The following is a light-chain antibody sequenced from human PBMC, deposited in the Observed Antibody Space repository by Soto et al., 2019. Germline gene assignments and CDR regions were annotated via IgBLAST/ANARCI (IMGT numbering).Light chain of an antibody. CDR3: QQSYTTLGT. CDR2: SAS. V-gene: IGKV1-39*01. J-gene: IGKJ1*01. Sequence: DIQMTQSPSSLSAFVGDRVTITCRASQTISGFLNWYQQKPGKAPGLLIYSASTLQSGVPSRFSGSGSGTEFPLTISSLQTEDFATYYCQQSYTTLGTFGQGTTVEVK. CDR1: QTISGF.